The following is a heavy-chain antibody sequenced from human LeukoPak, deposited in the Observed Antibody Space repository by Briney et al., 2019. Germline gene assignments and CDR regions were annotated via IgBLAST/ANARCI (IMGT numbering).Heavy chain of an antibody. CDR1: GFTFSSYS. Sequence: PGGSLRLSCAASGFTFSSYSMNWVRQAPGKGLEWVSSISSSSSYIYYADSVKGRFTISRDNAKNSLYLQMNSLRAEDTALYYCAREFHSSGYYYYYYMDVWGKGTTVTVSS. D-gene: IGHD6-19*01. V-gene: IGHV3-21*04. CDR2: ISSSSSYI. J-gene: IGHJ6*03. CDR3: AREFHSSGYYYYYYMDV.